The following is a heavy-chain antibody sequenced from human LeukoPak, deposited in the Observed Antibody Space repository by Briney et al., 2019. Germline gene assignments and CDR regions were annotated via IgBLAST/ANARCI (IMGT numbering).Heavy chain of an antibody. CDR1: GFTFSSYA. CDR2: ISGSGGTT. CDR3: AKDSRSTLPRGRLDY. J-gene: IGHJ4*02. V-gene: IGHV3-23*01. D-gene: IGHD2-21*02. Sequence: GGSLRLSCAASGFTFSSYAMSRVRQAQGKGLEWVSGISGSGGTTYYADSVKGRFTISRDNSKNTYLQMNSLRAEDTAAYYCAKDSRSTLPRGRLDYWGQGTLVTVSS.